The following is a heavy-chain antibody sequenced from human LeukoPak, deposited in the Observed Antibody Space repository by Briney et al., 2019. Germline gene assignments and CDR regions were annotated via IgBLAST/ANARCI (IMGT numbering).Heavy chain of an antibody. CDR3: ARAQYGSSWPNYYSYGMDV. CDR2: IYYSGST. J-gene: IGHJ6*02. D-gene: IGHD6-13*01. CDR1: GGSLSSYY. Sequence: PSETLSLTCTVSGGSLSSYYWSWVRQPPGKGLEGIGYIYYSGSTNYNPSLTSRGTISVDTSKNQFSLKLSSVTAADTAVYYCARAQYGSSWPNYYSYGMDVWGQGTTVTVSS. V-gene: IGHV4-59*01.